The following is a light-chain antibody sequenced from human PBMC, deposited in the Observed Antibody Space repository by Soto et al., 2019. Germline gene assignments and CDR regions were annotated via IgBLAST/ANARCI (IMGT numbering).Light chain of an antibody. CDR1: QSVSSSF. V-gene: IGKV3-20*01. J-gene: IGKJ1*01. CDR2: GAS. CDR3: QHYGSSVWT. Sequence: ESMLTQSPGTLSLSPGERATLSCRASQSVSSSFLARNQQKPGQAPRLLIYGASIRSTGIPDRFRGSGPGTDFTPAIRGLEPEDFSMYLCQHYGSSVWTVGQGTKVEIK.